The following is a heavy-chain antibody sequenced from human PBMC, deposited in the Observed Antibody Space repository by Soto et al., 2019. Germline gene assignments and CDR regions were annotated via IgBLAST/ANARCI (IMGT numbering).Heavy chain of an antibody. D-gene: IGHD3-10*01. CDR3: AKAHRSYGSGSYYGYYGMDV. CDR1: GFTFSSYG. Sequence: QVQLVESGGGVVQPGRSLRLSCAASGFTFSSYGMHWVRQAPGKGLEWVAVISYDGSDKYYVDSVTGRFTTSRDNSKNTLYLQMNSLRAEDTAVYYCAKAHRSYGSGSYYGYYGMDVWGQGTTVTVSS. V-gene: IGHV3-30*18. J-gene: IGHJ6*02. CDR2: ISYDGSDK.